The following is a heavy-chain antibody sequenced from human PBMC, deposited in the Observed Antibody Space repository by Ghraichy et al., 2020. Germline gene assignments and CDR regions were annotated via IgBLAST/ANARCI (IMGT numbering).Heavy chain of an antibody. CDR2: IRSKAYGGTT. D-gene: IGHD6-19*01. CDR1: GFTFGDYA. V-gene: IGHV3-49*03. J-gene: IGHJ5*02. CDR3: TREVAGTPDPHWFDP. Sequence: GGSLRLSCTASGFTFGDYAMSWFRQAPGKGLEWVGFIRSKAYGGTTEYAASVKGRFTISRDDSKSIAYLQMNSLKTEDTAVYYCTREVAGTPDPHWFDPWGQGTLVTVSS.